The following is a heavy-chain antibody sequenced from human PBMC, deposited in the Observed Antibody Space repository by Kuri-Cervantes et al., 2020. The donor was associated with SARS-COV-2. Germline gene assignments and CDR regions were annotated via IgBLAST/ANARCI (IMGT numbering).Heavy chain of an antibody. J-gene: IGHJ6*03. Sequence: ETLSLTCAASGFTFSSCSMNWVRQAPGKGLEWVSSISSSSSYIYYADSVKGRFTISRDNAKNSLYLQMNSLRAEDTAVYYCARDQGDLYYYYYMDVWGKGTTVTVSS. CDR1: GFTFSSCS. V-gene: IGHV3-21*01. CDR2: ISSSSSYI. CDR3: ARDQGDLYYYYYMDV. D-gene: IGHD3-16*01.